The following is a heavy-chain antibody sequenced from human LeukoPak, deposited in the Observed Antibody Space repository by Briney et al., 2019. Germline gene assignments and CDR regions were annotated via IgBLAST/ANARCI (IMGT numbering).Heavy chain of an antibody. D-gene: IGHD4-11*01. J-gene: IGHJ6*03. CDR2: IYYSGST. CDR3: ARIYSIENYYYYYMDV. Sequence: SETLSLTCAVSGGSISSGGYSWSWIRQPPGKGLEWIGYIYYSGSTYYNPSLKSRVTISVDTSKNQFSLKLSSVTAADAAVYYCARIYSIENYYYYYMDVWGKGTTVTVSS. V-gene: IGHV4-30-4*07. CDR1: GGSISSGGYS.